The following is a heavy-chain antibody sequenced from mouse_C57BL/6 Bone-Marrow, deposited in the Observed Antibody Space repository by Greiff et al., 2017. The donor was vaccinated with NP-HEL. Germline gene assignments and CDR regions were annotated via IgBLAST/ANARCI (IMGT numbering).Heavy chain of an antibody. Sequence: EVKLQESGPGLVKPSQSLSLTCSVTGYSITSGYYWNWIRQFLGNKLEWMGYISYDGSNNYNPSFKNRISITRDTSKDQFFLKLNSVTTEDTATYYCATEFAYWGQGTLVTVSA. CDR1: GYSITSGYY. CDR3: ATEFAY. V-gene: IGHV3-6*01. J-gene: IGHJ3*01. CDR2: ISYDGSN.